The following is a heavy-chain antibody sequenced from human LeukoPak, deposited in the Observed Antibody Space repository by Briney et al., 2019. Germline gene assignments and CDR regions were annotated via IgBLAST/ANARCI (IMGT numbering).Heavy chain of an antibody. V-gene: IGHV3-21*01. CDR1: GFTFRNFW. Sequence: GGSLRLSCAASGFTFRNFWMSWVRQAPGKGLEWVSSISSSSSYIYYADSVKGRFTISRDNTKNSLYLQMNSLRAEDTAVYYCASEPGGKGFGYWGQGTLVTVSS. J-gene: IGHJ4*02. CDR2: ISSSSSYI. CDR3: ASEPGGKGFGY. D-gene: IGHD4-23*01.